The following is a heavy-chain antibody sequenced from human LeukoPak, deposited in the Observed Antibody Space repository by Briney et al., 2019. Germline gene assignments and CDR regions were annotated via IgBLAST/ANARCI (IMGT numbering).Heavy chain of an antibody. CDR2: IYSGGST. CDR3: AGGSGVVIPFDY. Sequence: GGSLRLSCAASGFTVSSNYMSWVRQAPGKGLEWVSVIYSGGSTYYTDSVKGRFTISRDNSKNTLYLQMNSMRGEDTAVYYCAGGSGVVIPFDYWGQGTLVTVSS. J-gene: IGHJ4*02. V-gene: IGHV3-53*01. D-gene: IGHD3-3*01. CDR1: GFTVSSNY.